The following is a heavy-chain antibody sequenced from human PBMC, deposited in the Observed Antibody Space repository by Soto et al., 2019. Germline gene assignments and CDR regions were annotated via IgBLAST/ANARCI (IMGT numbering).Heavy chain of an antibody. CDR1: GFTFSNSA. D-gene: IGHD6-19*01. CDR2: MSSDGSNI. CDR3: ARDHTCNGWYVWYFDL. Sequence: QVQLVESGGGVVQPGTSLTLSCEGSGFTFSNSALHWVRQAPGKGLEWVAAMSSDGSNIQYVDSVKGRFAISRDNSKSSVYLQMNSLRPEDTAVYYCARDHTCNGWYVWYFDLWGRGTLVTVSS. J-gene: IGHJ2*01. V-gene: IGHV3-30*09.